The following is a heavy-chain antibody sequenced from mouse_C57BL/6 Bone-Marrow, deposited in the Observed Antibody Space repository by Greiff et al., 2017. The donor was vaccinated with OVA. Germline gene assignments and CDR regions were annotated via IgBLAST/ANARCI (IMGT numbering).Heavy chain of an antibody. CDR3: ARRGNYGSSSYAMDY. V-gene: IGHV1-18*01. CDR1: GYTFTDYN. Sequence: EVQLQQSGPELVKPGASVKIPCKASGYTFTDYNMDWVKQSQGKSLEWIGDINPNNGGTIYNQKFKGKATLTVDKSSSTAYMELRSLTSEDTAVYYCARRGNYGSSSYAMDYWGQGTSVTVSS. J-gene: IGHJ4*01. D-gene: IGHD1-1*01. CDR2: INPNNGGT.